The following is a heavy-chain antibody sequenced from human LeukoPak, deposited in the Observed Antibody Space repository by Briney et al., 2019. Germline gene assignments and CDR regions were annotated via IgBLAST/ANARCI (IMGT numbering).Heavy chain of an antibody. CDR3: AGATKHYDFWSGPNY. J-gene: IGHJ4*02. Sequence: SETLSLTCTVSGGSISSGSYYWSWIRQPAGKGLEWIGRIYTSGSTNYNPSLKSRVTISVDTSKNQFSLKLSSVTAADTAVYYCAGATKHYDFWSGPNYWGQGTLVTVSS. CDR1: GGSISSGSYY. V-gene: IGHV4-61*02. D-gene: IGHD3-3*01. CDR2: IYTSGST.